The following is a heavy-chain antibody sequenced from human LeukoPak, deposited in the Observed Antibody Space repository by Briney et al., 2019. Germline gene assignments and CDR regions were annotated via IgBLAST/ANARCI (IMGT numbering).Heavy chain of an antibody. CDR1: GGSISSGGYY. D-gene: IGHD3-22*01. CDR3: ARATSPAITMIVVVYFDY. Sequence: SETLSLTCTVSGGSISSGGYYWSWIRQHPGKGLEWIGYIYYSGSTYYNPSLKSRVTISVDTSKNQFSLKLSSVTAADTAVYYCARATSPAITMIVVVYFDYWGQGTLVTVSS. V-gene: IGHV4-31*03. CDR2: IYYSGST. J-gene: IGHJ4*02.